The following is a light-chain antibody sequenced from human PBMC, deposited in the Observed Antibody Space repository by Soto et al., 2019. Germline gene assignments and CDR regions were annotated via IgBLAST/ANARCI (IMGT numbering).Light chain of an antibody. V-gene: IGKV1-5*03. CDR3: QQYNSIPLT. CDR2: KAS. CDR1: RSISNY. J-gene: IGKJ4*01. Sequence: DIPMTQSPSTLSASVGDRVTITCRASRSISNYLAWYQQKPGKAPKLLIYKASTLETGVPSRFSGSGSGTEFTLTISSLQPDDFATYCCQQYNSIPLTFGGGTKVEIK.